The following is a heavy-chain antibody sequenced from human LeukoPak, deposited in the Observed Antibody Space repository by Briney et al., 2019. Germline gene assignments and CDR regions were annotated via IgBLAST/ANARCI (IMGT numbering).Heavy chain of an antibody. CDR3: ASFEVSTGWYIRDY. V-gene: IGHV3-74*01. D-gene: IGHD6-19*01. J-gene: IGHJ4*02. CDR1: GFTFSSYW. CDR2: INSDGSST. Sequence: GGSLRLSCAASGFTFSSYWMYWVRQAPGKGLVWVSRINSDGSSTSYADSVKGRFTISRDNAKNTLYLQMNSLRAEDTAVYYCASFEVSTGWYIRDYWGQGTLVTVSS.